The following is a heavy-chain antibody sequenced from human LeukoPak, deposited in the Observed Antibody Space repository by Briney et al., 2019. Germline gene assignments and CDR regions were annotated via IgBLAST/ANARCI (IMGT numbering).Heavy chain of an antibody. CDR3: AKGRGGDYSYGSYFFDH. CDR2: LSSDGTNK. D-gene: IGHD5-18*01. J-gene: IGHJ4*02. Sequence: GRSLRLSCAASGLTFSSFGMHWVRQAPGKGLEWVAVLSSDGTNKFYADFVKGRFTISRDNSKNTLSLQMNSLIPEDTAVYYCAKGRGGDYSYGSYFFDHWGQGSLVTVSS. CDR1: GLTFSSFG. V-gene: IGHV3-30*18.